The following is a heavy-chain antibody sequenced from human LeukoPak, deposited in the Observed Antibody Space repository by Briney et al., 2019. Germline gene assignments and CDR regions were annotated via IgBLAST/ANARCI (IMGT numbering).Heavy chain of an antibody. J-gene: IGHJ3*02. CDR3: ARDHDSSGRTDDAFDI. V-gene: IGHV1-2*02. CDR2: INPKSGGT. Sequence: ASVKVSCKASGYTFTDYYIHWVRQAPGQGLEWMGWINPKSGGTNYAQKFQGRVTMTRDTSISTAFMALRSLTSDDTAVYYCARDHDSSGRTDDAFDIWGQGTMVTVSS. D-gene: IGHD3-22*01. CDR1: GYTFTDYY.